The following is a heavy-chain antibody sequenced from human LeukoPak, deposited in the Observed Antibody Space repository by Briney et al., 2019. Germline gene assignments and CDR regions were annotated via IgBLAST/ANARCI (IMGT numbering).Heavy chain of an antibody. CDR3: ARDHGSSWSASPFDY. V-gene: IGHV3-48*01. CDR2: ISSSSSTI. J-gene: IGHJ4*02. CDR1: GFTFSSYS. D-gene: IGHD6-13*01. Sequence: PGGSLRLSCAASGFTFSSYSMNWVRQAPGKGLEWVSYISSSSSTIYYADSVKGRFTISRDNAKNSLYLQMNSLRAEDTAVYYCARDHGSSWSASPFDYWGQGTLVTVSS.